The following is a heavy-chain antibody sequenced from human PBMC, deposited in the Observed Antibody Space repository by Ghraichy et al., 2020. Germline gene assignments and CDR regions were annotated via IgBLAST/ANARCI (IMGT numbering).Heavy chain of an antibody. CDR2: INAGNGNT. D-gene: IGHD6-13*01. CDR3: ARGQQLVRWGFDY. CDR1: GYTFTSYA. Sequence: ASVKVSCKASGYTFTSYAMHWVRQAPGQRLEWMGWINAGNGNTKYSQKFQGRVTITRDTSASTAYMELSSLRSEDTAVYYCARGQQLVRWGFDYWGQGTLVTVSS. V-gene: IGHV1-3*01. J-gene: IGHJ4*02.